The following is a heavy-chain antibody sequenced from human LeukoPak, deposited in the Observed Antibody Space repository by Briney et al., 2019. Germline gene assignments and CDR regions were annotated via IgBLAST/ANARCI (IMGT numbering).Heavy chain of an antibody. CDR3: ARRTGTTISRAFDI. D-gene: IGHD1-1*01. CDR1: GGSFSGYS. Sequence: SETLSLTCAVYGGSFSGYSWSWIRQPPGGGLEWIGEINHSGSTNYNPSLKSRVTISVDTSKNQFSLKLSSVTAADTAVYYWARRTGTTISRAFDIWGQGTMVTVSS. V-gene: IGHV4-34*01. CDR2: INHSGST. J-gene: IGHJ3*02.